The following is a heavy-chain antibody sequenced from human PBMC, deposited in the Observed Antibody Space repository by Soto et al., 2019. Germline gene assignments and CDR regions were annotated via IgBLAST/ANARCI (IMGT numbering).Heavy chain of an antibody. CDR3: AKEGEHSSGWANFDY. CDR2: ISGSGGST. V-gene: IGHV3-23*01. J-gene: IGHJ4*02. Sequence: GGSLRLSCAASGFFVSSRYAMSWVRQAPGKGLEWASAISGSGGSTYYADSVKGRFTISRDNSKNTLYLQMNSLRAEDTAVYYCAKEGEHSSGWANFDYWGQGPLVTV. D-gene: IGHD6-19*01. CDR1: GFFVSSRYA.